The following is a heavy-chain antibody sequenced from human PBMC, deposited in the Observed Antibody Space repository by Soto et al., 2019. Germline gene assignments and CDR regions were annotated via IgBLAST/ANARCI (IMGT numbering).Heavy chain of an antibody. CDR3: ARSSADILDF. CDR2: IDPSGGTT. CDR1: GYIFTTYY. J-gene: IGHJ3*01. D-gene: IGHD2-15*01. V-gene: IGHV1-46*01. Sequence: QVQLVQSGAEVKKPGASVKVSCKASGYIFTTYYLHWVRQAPGQGLEWMGIIDPSGGTTTYAQKCQGRLTMTRDTSTFIVYMDLSTLRSEDTAVYYCARSSADILDFWGQGTLVTVSS.